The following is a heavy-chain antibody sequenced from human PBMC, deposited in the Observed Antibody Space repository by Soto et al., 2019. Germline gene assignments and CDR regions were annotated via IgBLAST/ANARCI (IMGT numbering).Heavy chain of an antibody. J-gene: IGHJ3*02. CDR2: IIPILGIP. V-gene: IGHV1-69*04. CDR1: GYTFTSFG. CDR3: ARLYDISGSDTFDI. D-gene: IGHD3-22*01. Sequence: SVKGFCKGSGYTFTSFGINWGRQAPGQGLEVMGRIIPILGIPNYAQKFHGKVTISADKVTNTAYMEVNSLTSEDTAVYFCARLYDISGSDTFDIWGQGTVVTVSS.